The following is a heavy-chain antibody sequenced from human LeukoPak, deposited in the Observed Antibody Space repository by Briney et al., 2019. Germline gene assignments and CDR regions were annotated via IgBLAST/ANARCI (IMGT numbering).Heavy chain of an antibody. J-gene: IGHJ4*02. CDR1: GGSITRTNW. CDR2: VSLTGLT. V-gene: IGHV4-4*02. Sequence: PSETLSLTCGVSGGSITRTNWWRWVRQPPGQGLEWIGEVSLTGLTNYNPSLSSRVIMALDTSKNHLSLNLTSVTAADTAVYYCTRENGAFSPFGYWGQGTLVTVPS. CDR3: TRENGAFSPFGY. D-gene: IGHD2-8*01.